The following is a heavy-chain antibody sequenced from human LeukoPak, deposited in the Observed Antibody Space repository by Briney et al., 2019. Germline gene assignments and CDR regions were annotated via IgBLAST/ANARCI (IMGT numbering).Heavy chain of an antibody. CDR3: ARDHQGITMIVVVITSELDY. CDR2: ISYDGSNK. D-gene: IGHD3-22*01. J-gene: IGHJ4*02. Sequence: GRSLRLSCAASGFTFSSYAMHWVRQAPGKGLEWVAVISYDGSNKYYADSVKGRFTISRDNSKNTLYLQMNSLRAEDTAVYYCARDHQGITMIVVVITSELDYWGQGTLVTVSS. V-gene: IGHV3-30-3*01. CDR1: GFTFSSYA.